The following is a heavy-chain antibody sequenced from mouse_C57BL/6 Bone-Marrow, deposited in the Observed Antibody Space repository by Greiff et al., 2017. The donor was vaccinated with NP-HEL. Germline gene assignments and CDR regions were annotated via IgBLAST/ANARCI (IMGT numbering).Heavy chain of an antibody. CDR3: VRQGGYYEYDVPYAMDY. CDR1: GFSFNTYA. CDR2: IRSKSNNYAT. Sequence: GGGLVQPKGSLKLSCAASGFSFNTYAMNWVRQAPGKGLEWVARIRSKSNNYATYYADSVKDRFTISRDDSESMLYLQMNNLKTEDTAMYYCVRQGGYYEYDVPYAMDYGGQGTSVTVSS. D-gene: IGHD2-4*01. J-gene: IGHJ4*01. V-gene: IGHV10-1*01.